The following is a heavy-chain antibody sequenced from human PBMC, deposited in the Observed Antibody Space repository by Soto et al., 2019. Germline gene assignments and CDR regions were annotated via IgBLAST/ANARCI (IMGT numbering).Heavy chain of an antibody. CDR3: ARQLGYSSGLTLDY. Sequence: SETLSLTCTVSGGSISSYYWSWIRQPPGKGLEWIGYIYYSGSTNYNPSLKSRVTISVDTSKNQFSLKLSSVTAADTAVYYCARQLGYSSGLTLDYWGQGTLVTVSS. CDR2: IYYSGST. V-gene: IGHV4-59*08. J-gene: IGHJ4*02. CDR1: GGSISSYY. D-gene: IGHD6-19*01.